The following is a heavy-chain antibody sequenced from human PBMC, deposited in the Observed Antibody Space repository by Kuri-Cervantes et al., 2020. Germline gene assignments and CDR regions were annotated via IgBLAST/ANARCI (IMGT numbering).Heavy chain of an antibody. CDR1: GYTFTSYG. D-gene: IGHD3-16*02. J-gene: IGHJ4*02. Sequence: ASVKVSCKASGYTFTSYGISWVRQAPGQGLEWMGWISAYNGNTHYAQNLQGRVTMTTDTSTSTAYMELRSLRSDDTAVYYCARQGYDYVWGSYRSFDYWGQGTLVTVSS. CDR2: ISAYNGNT. V-gene: IGHV1-18*01. CDR3: ARQGYDYVWGSYRSFDY.